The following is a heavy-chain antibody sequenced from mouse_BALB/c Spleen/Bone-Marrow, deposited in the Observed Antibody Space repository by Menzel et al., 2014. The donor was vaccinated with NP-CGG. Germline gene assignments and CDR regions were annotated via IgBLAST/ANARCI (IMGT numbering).Heavy chain of an antibody. D-gene: IGHD2-4*01. CDR3: AKYGGLRYAMDY. Sequence: VQLQQSGAELVKPGASVKLSCTASGFNIKDTYMHWVEQRPEQGLEWIGRIDPANGNTKYDPKFQGKATITADTSSNTAYLQLSSLTSEDTAVYYCAKYGGLRYAMDYWGQGTSVTVSS. V-gene: IGHV14-3*02. J-gene: IGHJ4*01. CDR2: IDPANGNT. CDR1: GFNIKDTY.